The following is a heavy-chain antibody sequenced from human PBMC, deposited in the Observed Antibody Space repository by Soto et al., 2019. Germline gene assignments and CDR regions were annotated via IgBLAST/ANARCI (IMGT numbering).Heavy chain of an antibody. D-gene: IGHD3-3*01. CDR1: GYNFGSYS. CDR3: AREDFGRSCPTIVCHNWFDP. V-gene: IGHV1-18*04. Sequence: ASVKVSCKASGYNFGSYSITWMRQAPGQGLEGLGWISAYNGHTKYAQKFQGRVAMTTDTSTDTASLELTRLRSDAPAVDYCAREDFGRSCPTIVCHNWFDPWGQGTPVTVSS. J-gene: IGHJ5*02. CDR2: ISAYNGHT.